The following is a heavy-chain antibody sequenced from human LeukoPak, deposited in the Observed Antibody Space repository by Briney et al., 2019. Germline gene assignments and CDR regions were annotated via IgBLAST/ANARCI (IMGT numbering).Heavy chain of an antibody. V-gene: IGHV4-4*02. Sequence: SETLSLTCALSGGSLSSINWWCWVRQPPGKGLEWIGEIYHSGSTNYNPSLKSRVTIPVDKSKNPLSLKLSSLTAADTAVYYCARVWDYYDSSGYYSDFDYWGQGTLVTVSS. CDR1: GGSLSSINW. CDR2: IYHSGST. D-gene: IGHD3-22*01. CDR3: ARVWDYYDSSGYYSDFDY. J-gene: IGHJ4*02.